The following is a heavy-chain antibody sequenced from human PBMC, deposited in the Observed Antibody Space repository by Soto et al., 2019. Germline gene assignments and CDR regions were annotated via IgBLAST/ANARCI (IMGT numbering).Heavy chain of an antibody. CDR1: GYTFSSYD. Sequence: QVQLVQSGAEVKKPGASVKVSCKASGYTFSSYDITWVRQAAGQGLEWMGWVNPNSGDTDYAQKFQGRVTMTRDTSRRTAYMELSILRSEDSAVYYCARKGFLDWFLDFWGQGTLVTVSS. V-gene: IGHV1-8*01. D-gene: IGHD3-9*01. CDR3: ARKGFLDWFLDF. J-gene: IGHJ4*02. CDR2: VNPNSGDT.